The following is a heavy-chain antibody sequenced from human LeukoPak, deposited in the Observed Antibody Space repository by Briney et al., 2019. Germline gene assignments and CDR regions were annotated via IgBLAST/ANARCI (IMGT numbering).Heavy chain of an antibody. Sequence: GASVKVSCKASGGTFSSYAISWVRQAPGQGLEWMGGIIPIFGTANYAQKFQGRVTITTDESTSTAYMELSSLRSEDTAVYYCIVGATMRYFDYWGQGTLVTVSS. CDR2: IIPIFGTA. D-gene: IGHD1-26*01. J-gene: IGHJ4*02. CDR3: IVGATMRYFDY. V-gene: IGHV1-69*05. CDR1: GGTFSSYA.